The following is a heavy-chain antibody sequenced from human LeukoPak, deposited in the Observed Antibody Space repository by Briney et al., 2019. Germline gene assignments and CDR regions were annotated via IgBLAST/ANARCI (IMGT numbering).Heavy chain of an antibody. CDR1: GYTFSGYY. J-gene: IGHJ4*02. CDR3: ARDSCSSTSCLSIDDY. V-gene: IGHV1-2*02. CDR2: INPNSGGT. Sequence: ASVKVSCKASGYTFSGYYMHWVRQAPGPGLEWMGWINPNSGGTNYAQKFQGRVTMTWDTSISTAYMELSRLSSDDTAVYYCARDSCSSTSCLSIDDYWGQGTLVTVSS. D-gene: IGHD2-2*01.